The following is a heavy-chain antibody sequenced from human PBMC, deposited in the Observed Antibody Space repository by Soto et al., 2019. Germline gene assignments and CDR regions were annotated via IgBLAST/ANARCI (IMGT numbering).Heavy chain of an antibody. Sequence: EVQLWESGGGLLQAGRSLRLSCAASGFIFRNYAMTWVRQAPGKGLEWVSSISDSGKTTHYADSVKGRFTISRDNSRGTMSLQMNNLRAEDTAIYYCAKGDSYYDFVLGEWGQGTLVTVSS. V-gene: IGHV3-23*01. CDR3: AKGDSYYDFVLGE. CDR1: GFIFRNYA. J-gene: IGHJ4*02. D-gene: IGHD3-3*01. CDR2: ISDSGKTT.